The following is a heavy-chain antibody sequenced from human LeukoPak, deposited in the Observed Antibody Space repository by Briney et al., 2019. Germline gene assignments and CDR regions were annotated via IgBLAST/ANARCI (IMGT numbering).Heavy chain of an antibody. CDR2: ISAYNGNT. J-gene: IGHJ3*02. D-gene: IGHD1-26*01. Sequence: ASVKVSCKASGYTFTSYGISWVRQAPGQGLEWMGWISAYNGNTNYAQKLQGRVTMTTDTSTSTAYMELRSLRPDDTAVYYCARDLSSGSYRDAFDIWGQGTMVTVFS. CDR1: GYTFTSYG. CDR3: ARDLSSGSYRDAFDI. V-gene: IGHV1-18*01.